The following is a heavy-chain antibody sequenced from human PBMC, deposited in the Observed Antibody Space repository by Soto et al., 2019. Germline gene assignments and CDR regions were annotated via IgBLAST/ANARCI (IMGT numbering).Heavy chain of an antibody. CDR1: GGSFSDYY. CDR2: IHHSGST. Sequence: PSETLSLTCAVYGGSFSDYYWTWIRQRPGKGLEWIGEIHHSGSTNYNPSLKSRVTISLDTSKNQFSLKLSSVTAADAAVYYCASYGRGTYYYGYYFHHWGQGTPVTVSS. V-gene: IGHV4-34*01. CDR3: ASYGRGTYYYGYYFHH. J-gene: IGHJ4*02. D-gene: IGHD3-10*01.